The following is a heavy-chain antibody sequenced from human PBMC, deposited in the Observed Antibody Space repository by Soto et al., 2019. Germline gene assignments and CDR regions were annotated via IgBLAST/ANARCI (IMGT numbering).Heavy chain of an antibody. CDR3: ATTGDLGSDY. J-gene: IGHJ4*02. D-gene: IGHD7-27*01. Sequence: SETLSLTCAVYGGSFSGYYWSWIRQPPGKGLEWIGEINHSGSTNYNPSLKSRVTISVDTSKNQFSLKLGSVTAADTAVYYCATTGDLGSDYWGQGTLVTVSS. V-gene: IGHV4-34*01. CDR2: INHSGST. CDR1: GGSFSGYY.